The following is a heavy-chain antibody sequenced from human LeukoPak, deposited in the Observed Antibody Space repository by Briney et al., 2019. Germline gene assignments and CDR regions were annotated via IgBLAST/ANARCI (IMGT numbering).Heavy chain of an antibody. CDR3: AKLYSSSSRGGYY. CDR1: GDSISSYY. V-gene: IGHV3-30*18. D-gene: IGHD6-13*01. CDR2: ISYDGSNK. Sequence: LSLTCTVSGDSISSYYWSWIRQPPGKGLEWVAVISYDGSNKYYADSVKGRFTISRDNSKNTLYLQMNSLRAEDTAVYYCAKLYSSSSRGGYYWGQGTLVTVSS. J-gene: IGHJ4*02.